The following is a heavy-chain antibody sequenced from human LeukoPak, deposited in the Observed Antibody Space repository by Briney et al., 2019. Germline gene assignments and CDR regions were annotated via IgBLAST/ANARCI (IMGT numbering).Heavy chain of an antibody. Sequence: ASVKVSCKASGYTFTTYYINWVRQATGQGLEWMGWMNPNSGNTGYAQKFQGRVTMTRNTSISTAYMELRSLRSEDTAVYYCARGPNKSDGGNSGSAWFDPWGQGTLVTVSS. D-gene: IGHD4-23*01. V-gene: IGHV1-8*01. J-gene: IGHJ5*02. CDR3: ARGPNKSDGGNSGSAWFDP. CDR2: MNPNSGNT. CDR1: GYTFTTYY.